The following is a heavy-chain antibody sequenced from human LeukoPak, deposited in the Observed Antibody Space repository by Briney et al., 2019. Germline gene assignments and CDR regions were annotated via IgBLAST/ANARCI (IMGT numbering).Heavy chain of an antibody. J-gene: IGHJ4*02. Sequence: PGGSLRLSCAASGFTFSSYAIHWVRQAPGKGLEWVAVTSSDLNVKLYADSVKGRFTISRDNSRNTLYLQMNSLRPEDTAIYYCAREGYYGSGSPPSLYFDYWGQGTLVTVSS. D-gene: IGHD3-10*01. CDR2: TSSDLNVK. CDR3: AREGYYGSGSPPSLYFDY. CDR1: GFTFSSYA. V-gene: IGHV3-30-3*01.